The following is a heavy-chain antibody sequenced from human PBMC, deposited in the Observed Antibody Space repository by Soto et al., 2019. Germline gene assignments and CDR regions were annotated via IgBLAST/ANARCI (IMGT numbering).Heavy chain of an antibody. CDR2: TYYRSKWYN. V-gene: IGHV6-1*01. D-gene: IGHD5-12*01. Sequence: SQTLSLTCGISGDSVSSNSATWNWIRQSPSRGLEWLGRTYYRSKWYNEYAVSVKSRVTINPDTSKNQFSLQLSSVTPEDTAVYYCARGKDGSIDYWGQGTLVTVSS. J-gene: IGHJ4*02. CDR3: ARGKDGSIDY. CDR1: GDSVSSNSAT.